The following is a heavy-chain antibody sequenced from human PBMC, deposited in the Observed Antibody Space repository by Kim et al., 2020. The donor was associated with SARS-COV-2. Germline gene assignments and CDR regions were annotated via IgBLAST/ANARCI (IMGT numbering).Heavy chain of an antibody. Sequence: GGSLRLSCAGSGFTFSDSYMTWIRQAPGKGLEYISYISGSNSDTHYADSVRGRFTVSRDNAKNSLYLQMNSLRAEDTAVYYCARFARELIPWGRGTLVTVSS. CDR3: ARFARELIP. J-gene: IGHJ5*02. CDR2: ISGSNSDT. V-gene: IGHV3-11*06. D-gene: IGHD1-7*01. CDR1: GFTFSDSY.